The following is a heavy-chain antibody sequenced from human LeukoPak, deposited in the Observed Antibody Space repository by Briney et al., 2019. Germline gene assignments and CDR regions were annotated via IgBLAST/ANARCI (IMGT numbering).Heavy chain of an antibody. CDR3: TTTYHYDSTGYSSYY. Sequence: GGSLRLSCVVSGLTFSNAWMTWVRQAPGKGREWVGRIKSESVGGAIDYAAPVKGRFTISRDDSRNTVYLQMNSLKTEDTAFYYCTTTYHYDSTGYSSYYWGQGTLVTVSS. V-gene: IGHV3-15*01. D-gene: IGHD3-22*01. CDR2: IKSESVGGAI. J-gene: IGHJ4*02. CDR1: GLTFSNAW.